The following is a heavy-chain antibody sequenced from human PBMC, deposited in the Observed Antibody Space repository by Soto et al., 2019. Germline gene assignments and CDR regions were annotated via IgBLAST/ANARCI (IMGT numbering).Heavy chain of an antibody. J-gene: IGHJ4*02. D-gene: IGHD3-22*01. CDR2: ISAYNGNT. V-gene: IGHV1-18*04. Sequence: ASVKVSCKASGYTFTSYGISWVRQAPGQGLEWMGWISAYNGNTNYAQKLQGRVTMTTDTSTSTVYMELRSLRSDDTAVYYCARDLYYYDSSGYYLRLFDYWGQGTLVTVSS. CDR1: GYTFTSYG. CDR3: ARDLYYYDSSGYYLRLFDY.